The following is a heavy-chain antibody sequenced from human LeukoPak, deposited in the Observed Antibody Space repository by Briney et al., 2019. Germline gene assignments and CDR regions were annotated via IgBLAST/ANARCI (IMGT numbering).Heavy chain of an antibody. CDR3: VRENNWRYFDY. V-gene: IGHV4-4*07. CDR2: IYNSGTT. J-gene: IGHJ4*02. D-gene: IGHD1-1*01. CDR1: GASINYYY. Sequence: KPSETLSLTCTVSGASINYYYWAWIRQPAGKGLEWIGRIYNSGTTNYNPSLTGRVTMSVDTSKNQFSLNLISVTAADTAVYYCVRENNWRYFDYWGQGTLVTVSS.